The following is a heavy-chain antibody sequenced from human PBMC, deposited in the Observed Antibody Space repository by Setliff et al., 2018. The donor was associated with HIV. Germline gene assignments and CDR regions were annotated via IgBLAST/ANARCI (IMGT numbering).Heavy chain of an antibody. D-gene: IGHD2-15*01. CDR2: IIPLFNKS. J-gene: IGHJ5*02. CDR1: GGNFSTYG. Sequence: SVKVSCKASGGNFSTYGISWVRQAPGQGLEWMGGIIPLFNKSNNAQKFQVRVTITADESTSTAYMELKSLRSEDSAVYHCARDRFCSRGSCYEPNWFDPWGQGTLVTVSS. CDR3: ARDRFCSRGSCYEPNWFDP. V-gene: IGHV1-69*13.